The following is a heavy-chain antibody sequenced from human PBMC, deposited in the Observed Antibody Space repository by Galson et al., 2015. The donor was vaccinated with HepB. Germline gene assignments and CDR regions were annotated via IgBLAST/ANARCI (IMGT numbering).Heavy chain of an antibody. CDR1: GYTFNSYD. CDR2: MNPYNGNT. Sequence: SCKASGYTFNSYDLNWVRQAPGQGLEWMGWMNPYNGNTGYAQKFQGRVAMTRDTSISTAYLTLSSLNSDDTAIYYCARGLRVQGDTYFFDYWGQGALVTVSS. V-gene: IGHV1-8*01. J-gene: IGHJ4*02. CDR3: ARGLRVQGDTYFFDY. D-gene: IGHD3-10*01.